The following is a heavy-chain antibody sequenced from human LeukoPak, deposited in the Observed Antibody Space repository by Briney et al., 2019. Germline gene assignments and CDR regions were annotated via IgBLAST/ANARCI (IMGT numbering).Heavy chain of an antibody. Sequence: GGSLRLSCAASGFTLSNHWMHWVRHAPGKGLVWVSRISGDEIWTSYADSVKGRFIISRDNAKDTLYLQMNSLRTEDTAVYYCAREYNSGPKQTDAFDIWGQGTMVTVSS. D-gene: IGHD3-22*01. CDR3: AREYNSGPKQTDAFDI. V-gene: IGHV3-74*01. CDR2: ISGDEIWT. J-gene: IGHJ3*02. CDR1: GFTLSNHW.